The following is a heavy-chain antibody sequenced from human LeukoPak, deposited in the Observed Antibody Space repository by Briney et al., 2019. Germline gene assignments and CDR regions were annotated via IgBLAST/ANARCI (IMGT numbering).Heavy chain of an antibody. V-gene: IGHV7-4-1*02. J-gene: IGHJ4*02. D-gene: IGHD3-9*01. CDR1: GYTFTSYA. CDR2: INTNTGNP. CDR3: ARDPLSYDILTGYWVY. Sequence: ASVKVSCKASGYTFTSYAMNWVRQAPGQGLEWMGWINTNTGNPTYAQGFTGRFVFSLDTSVSTAYLQISSLKAEDTAVYYCARDPLSYDILTGYWVYWGQGTLVTVSS.